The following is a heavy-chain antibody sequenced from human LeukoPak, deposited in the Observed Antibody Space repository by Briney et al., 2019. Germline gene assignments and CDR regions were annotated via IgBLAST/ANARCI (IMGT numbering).Heavy chain of an antibody. D-gene: IGHD6-13*01. V-gene: IGHV4-38-2*02. J-gene: IGHJ1*01. Sequence: SETLSLTCTVSGGSISSYYWGWIRQPPGKGLEWIGNIHHSGSTYYNPSLKSRVTISVDTSKNQLSLKLSSVTAADTAVYYCARVAAGIGFFQHWGQGTLVTVSP. CDR3: ARVAAGIGFFQH. CDR1: GGSISSYY. CDR2: IHHSGST.